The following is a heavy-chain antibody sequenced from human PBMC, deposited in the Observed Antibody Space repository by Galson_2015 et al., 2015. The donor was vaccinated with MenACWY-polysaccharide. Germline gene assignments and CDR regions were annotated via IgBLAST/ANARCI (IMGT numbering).Heavy chain of an antibody. CDR3: SRAFFHYASAEGVDY. CDR1: GYSFTNYG. Sequence: SVKVSCKASGYSFTNYGIIWVQQAPGQGLEWMGYISGYNGETNHAQKLQGRVTMTKETSTSTAYIELRSLTSDDTAVYYCSRAFFHYASAEGVDYWGQGTLVTVSS. J-gene: IGHJ4*02. D-gene: IGHD2-2*01. CDR2: ISGYNGET. V-gene: IGHV1-18*01.